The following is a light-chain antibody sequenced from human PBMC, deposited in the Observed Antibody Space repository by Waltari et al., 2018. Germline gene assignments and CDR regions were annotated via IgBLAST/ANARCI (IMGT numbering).Light chain of an antibody. Sequence: TCRASQSINSWLAWYHQKPGKAPKFLIYNTSNLESGVPSRFSGSGSGTKFTLTISSLQPDDFATYYCQHWNSYFWTFGQGTKVEVK. CDR1: QSINSW. V-gene: IGKV1-5*03. CDR3: QHWNSYFWT. CDR2: NTS. J-gene: IGKJ1*01.